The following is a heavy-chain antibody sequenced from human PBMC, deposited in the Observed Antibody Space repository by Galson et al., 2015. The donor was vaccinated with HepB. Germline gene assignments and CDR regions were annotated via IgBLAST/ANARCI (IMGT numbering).Heavy chain of an antibody. Sequence: SLRLSCAASGFTFNKYAMSWVRQAPGKGLEWVATISGSGGSVYFAEAVRGRFSIFRDNHKNTTALRMTSLRLEDTAMYYCARHERSCGGGSCMRELLHWGQGALVTVSS. J-gene: IGHJ1*01. V-gene: IGHV3-23*01. CDR1: GFTFNKYA. D-gene: IGHD2-15*01. CDR3: ARHERSCGGGSCMRELLH. CDR2: ISGSGGSV.